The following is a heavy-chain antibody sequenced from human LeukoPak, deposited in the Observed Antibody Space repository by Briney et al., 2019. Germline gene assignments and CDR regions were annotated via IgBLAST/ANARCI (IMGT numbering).Heavy chain of an antibody. CDR2: ISYDGTNT. D-gene: IGHD3-16*01. CDR1: GFTFSSYW. Sequence: YPGGSLRLSCAASGFTFSSYWMHWVRQAPGKGLEWVAVISYDGTNTYYADSVKGRFTISRDDSENTLFLQMSSLRLEDTAVYYCARQGGYYYADTGPLDDWGQGTQVTVSS. CDR3: ARQGGYYYADTGPLDD. V-gene: IGHV3-30-3*01. J-gene: IGHJ4*02.